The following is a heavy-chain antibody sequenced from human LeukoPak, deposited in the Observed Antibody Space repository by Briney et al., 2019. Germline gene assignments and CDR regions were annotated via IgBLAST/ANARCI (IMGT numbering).Heavy chain of an antibody. J-gene: IGHJ4*02. V-gene: IGHV3-73*01. CDR2: VRSKTNNFAT. D-gene: IGHD1-26*01. CDR3: TRHDEWDLSRVFDY. Sequence: GGSLRLSCAASGFTLSGSAIHWVRQASGKGLEWVGRVRSKTNNFATAYSASVKGRFTISRDDSKNTTFLQMNSLKSDDTAVYYCTRHDEWDLSRVFDYWGLGTLVTVSS. CDR1: GFTLSGSA.